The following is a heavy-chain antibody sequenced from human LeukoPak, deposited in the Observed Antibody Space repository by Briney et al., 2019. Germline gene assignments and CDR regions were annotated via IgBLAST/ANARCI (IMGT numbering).Heavy chain of an antibody. J-gene: IGHJ4*02. D-gene: IGHD1-20*01. CDR3: AKDHNWNARYYFDY. Sequence: GGSLRLSCAASGFTFSSYGMSWVRQAPGKGLEWVSAISGSGGSAYYADSVEGRFTISRDNSKNTLYLQMNSLRAEDTAVYYCAKDHNWNARYYFDYWGQGTLVTVSS. V-gene: IGHV3-23*01. CDR2: ISGSGGSA. CDR1: GFTFSSYG.